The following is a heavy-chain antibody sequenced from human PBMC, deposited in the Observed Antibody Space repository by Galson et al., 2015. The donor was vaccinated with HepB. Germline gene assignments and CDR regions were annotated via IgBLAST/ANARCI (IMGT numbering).Heavy chain of an antibody. V-gene: IGHV5-51*01. CDR1: GYSFTSYW. J-gene: IGHJ5*02. D-gene: IGHD6-13*01. Sequence: QSGAEVKKPGESLKISCKGSGYSFTSYWIGWVRQMPGKGLEWMGIIYPGDSDTRYSPSFQGQVTISADKSISTAYLQWSSLKASDTAMYYCARHGTYSSSWYAWFDPWGQGTLVTVSS. CDR3: ARHGTYSSSWYAWFDP. CDR2: IYPGDSDT.